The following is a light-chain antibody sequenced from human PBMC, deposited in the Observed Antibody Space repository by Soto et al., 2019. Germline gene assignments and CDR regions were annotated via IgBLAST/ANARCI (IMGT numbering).Light chain of an antibody. CDR2: DAS. V-gene: IGKV3-11*01. CDR3: QQRLLWPQT. J-gene: IGKJ1*01. CDR1: QAVSTY. Sequence: GLTQSPATLSLSPGERATLSCRASQAVSTYVAWYQHKPAQAPRLLIYDASNRATGVPFRFSGSGSGTDFTLTVSSLEPEDFAVYYCQQRLLWPQTFGQGTKVEI.